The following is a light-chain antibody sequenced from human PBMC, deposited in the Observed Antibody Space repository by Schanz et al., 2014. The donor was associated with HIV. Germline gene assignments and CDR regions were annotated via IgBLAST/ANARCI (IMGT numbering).Light chain of an antibody. CDR1: QSVSSD. CDR3: HHYGGS. CDR2: DAS. V-gene: IGKV3D-15*01. Sequence: TVMTQSPATLSVSPGERATLSCRASQSVSSDLAWYQQKPGQAPRLLIYDASNRATGIPARFSGSGSGTDFTLTISRLEPEDFAMYYCHHYGGSFGPGTKVD. J-gene: IGKJ3*01.